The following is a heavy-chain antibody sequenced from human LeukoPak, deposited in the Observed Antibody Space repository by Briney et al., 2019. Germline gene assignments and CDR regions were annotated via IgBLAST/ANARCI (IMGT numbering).Heavy chain of an antibody. CDR3: ARLLRLAVPYFDY. J-gene: IGHJ4*02. Sequence: GESLQISCKGSGYSFTSYWIGWVRPMPGKGLEWMGIIYPGDSDTRYSPSFQGQVTISADKSISTAYLQWSSLKASDTAMYYCARLLRLAVPYFDYWGQGTLVTVSS. CDR1: GYSFTSYW. V-gene: IGHV5-51*01. D-gene: IGHD3-16*01. CDR2: IYPGDSDT.